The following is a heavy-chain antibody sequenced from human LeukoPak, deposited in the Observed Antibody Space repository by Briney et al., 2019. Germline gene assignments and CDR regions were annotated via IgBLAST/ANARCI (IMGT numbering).Heavy chain of an antibody. CDR3: AKANSAYDYDYFDY. CDR2: IYSGSST. CDR1: GFTVSINY. Sequence: PGGSLRLSCAASGFTVSINYMSWVRQAPGKGLEWVSVIYSGSSTYYADSVKGRFTISRDNSKNTLYLQMNSLRVEDTAVYYCAKANSAYDYDYFDYWGQGTLVTVSS. J-gene: IGHJ4*02. V-gene: IGHV3-66*01. D-gene: IGHD5-12*01.